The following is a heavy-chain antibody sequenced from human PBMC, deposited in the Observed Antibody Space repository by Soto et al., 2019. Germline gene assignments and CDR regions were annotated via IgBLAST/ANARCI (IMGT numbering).Heavy chain of an antibody. V-gene: IGHV4-34*01. D-gene: IGHD3-16*01. J-gene: IGHJ4*02. Sequence: SETLSLTCTVPGWSFSDHYWTWIRQPPGKGMEWIGEIHHSGGSHYNPSFKSRATISLDTSKNQFSLDLRSVTAADTALYYCARAPLIKSAEVKSFVDFWGQGTLVTVSS. CDR2: IHHSGGS. CDR1: GWSFSDHY. CDR3: ARAPLIKSAEVKSFVDF.